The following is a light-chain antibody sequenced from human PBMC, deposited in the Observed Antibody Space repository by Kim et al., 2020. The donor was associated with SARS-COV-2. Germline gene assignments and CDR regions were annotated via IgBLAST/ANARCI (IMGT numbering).Light chain of an antibody. CDR2: LNSDGSH. CDR1: SGHSSYA. CDR3: QTWGTGIPWV. J-gene: IGLJ3*02. Sequence: SVKLTCTLSSGHSSYAIAWHQQQPEKGPRYLMKLNSDGSHSKGDGIPDRFSGSSSGAERYLTISSLQSEDEADYYCQTWGTGIPWVFGGGTQLTVL. V-gene: IGLV4-69*01.